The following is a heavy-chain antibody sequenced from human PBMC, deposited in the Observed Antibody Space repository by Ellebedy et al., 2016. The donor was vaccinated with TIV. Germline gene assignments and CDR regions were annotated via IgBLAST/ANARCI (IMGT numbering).Heavy chain of an antibody. CDR2: IYDSGST. D-gene: IGHD3-16*01. CDR1: SGSMSSYY. CDR3: ARGGFGVAFDI. J-gene: IGHJ3*02. V-gene: IGHV4-59*01. Sequence: SETLSLTXTVSSGSMSSYYWSWIRQPPGKGLEWIGYIYDSGSTRYNPSLKSRVSISLDTSKNQFSLILNSVTAADTAVYYCARGGFGVAFDIWGQGPMVTVSS.